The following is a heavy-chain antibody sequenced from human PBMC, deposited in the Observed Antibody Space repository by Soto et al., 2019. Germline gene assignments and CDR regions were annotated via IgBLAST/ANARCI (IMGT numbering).Heavy chain of an antibody. J-gene: IGHJ6*02. CDR1: GGTFSSYA. V-gene: IGHV1-69*06. Sequence: SVKVSCKASGGTFSSYAISWVRQAPGQGLEWMGGIIPIFGTANYAQKFQGRVTITADKSTSAAYMELSSLRSEDTAVYYCARATTPIEMATKGYYYGMDVWGQGTTVTVSS. D-gene: IGHD5-12*01. CDR3: ARATTPIEMATKGYYYGMDV. CDR2: IIPIFGTA.